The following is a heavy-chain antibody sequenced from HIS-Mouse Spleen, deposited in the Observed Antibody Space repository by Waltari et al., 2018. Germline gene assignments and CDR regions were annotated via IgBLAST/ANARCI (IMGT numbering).Heavy chain of an antibody. Sequence: QVQLVESGGGVVQPGRSLRLSCAASGFTFSSYAMHWVRQAPGKGLGWVAVISYDGSNKYYADSVKGRFTISRDNSKNTLYLQMNSLRAEDTAVYYCARGDLYGGYYFDYWGQGTLVTVSS. CDR1: GFTFSSYA. CDR3: ARGDLYGGYYFDY. V-gene: IGHV3-30-3*01. D-gene: IGHD5-12*01. CDR2: ISYDGSNK. J-gene: IGHJ4*02.